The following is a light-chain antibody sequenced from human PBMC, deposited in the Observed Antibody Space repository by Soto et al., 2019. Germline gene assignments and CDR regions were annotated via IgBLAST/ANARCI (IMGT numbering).Light chain of an antibody. CDR2: VEGGGSY. CDR3: VTWDSNTRV. Sequence: QTVVTQSSSASASLGSSVRLTCTLSSGHSTYIIAWHQQQPGKAPRYLMKVEGGGSYDKGTGVPDRFSGSRSGADRYLTISNLQSEDEADYYCVTWDSNTRVFGGGTQLTVL. J-gene: IGLJ3*02. CDR1: SGHSTYI. V-gene: IGLV4-60*03.